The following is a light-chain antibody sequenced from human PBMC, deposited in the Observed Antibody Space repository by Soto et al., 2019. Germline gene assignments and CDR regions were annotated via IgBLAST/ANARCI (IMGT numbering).Light chain of an antibody. CDR2: EVV. CDR3: TSYKRRSLI. J-gene: IGLJ2*01. V-gene: IGLV2-14*01. Sequence: QSALTQPASVSGSPGQSITISCTGATSDVGNNRYLSWYQQHSGKVPNLLIYEVVYRSSGVSHRFSASKSGNTVSLTISGLQREDEADYSSTSYKRRSLIFGGGTKLTVL. CDR1: TSDVGNNRY.